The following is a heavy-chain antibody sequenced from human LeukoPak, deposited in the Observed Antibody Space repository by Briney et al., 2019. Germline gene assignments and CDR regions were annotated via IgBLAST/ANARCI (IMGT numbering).Heavy chain of an antibody. D-gene: IGHD3-22*01. CDR3: AREPFPTTMIVQNYWYFDL. V-gene: IGHV4-61*01. CDR2: IYYSGST. Sequence: PSETLSLTCNVSSGSFKSRNYFWGWIRQPPGKGLEWIGYIYYSGSTNYNPSLKSRVTISVDTSKNQFSLKLSSVTAADTAVYYCAREPFPTTMIVQNYWYFDLWGRGTLVTVSS. CDR1: SGSFKSRNYF. J-gene: IGHJ2*01.